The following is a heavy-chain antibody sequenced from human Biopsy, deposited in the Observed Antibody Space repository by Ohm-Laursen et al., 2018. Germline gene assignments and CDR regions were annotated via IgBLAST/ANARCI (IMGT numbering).Heavy chain of an antibody. CDR1: GYPFSNYY. Sequence: GASVKVSCKTSGYPFSNYYLFRVRQAPGQGLEWMGRINPNNGATVYAQKFKVRVTMTRDTSMSTVYMELLNLKSDDTAVYYCARMEQPHDYWGQGALVTVSS. V-gene: IGHV1-2*06. J-gene: IGHJ4*02. D-gene: IGHD1/OR15-1a*01. CDR2: INPNNGAT. CDR3: ARMEQPHDY.